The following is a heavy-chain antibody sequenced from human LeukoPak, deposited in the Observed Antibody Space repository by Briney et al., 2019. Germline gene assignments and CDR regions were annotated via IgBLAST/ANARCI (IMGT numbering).Heavy chain of an antibody. Sequence: GESLKISCKGSGYSFTSYWISWVRQMPGKGLERMGRIDPSDSYTNYSPSFQGHVTISADKSISTASLQWSSLKASDTAMYYCARRNRGVYDILTGYYGYWFDPWGQGTLVTVSS. V-gene: IGHV5-10-1*01. D-gene: IGHD3-9*01. CDR1: GYSFTSYW. CDR3: ARRNRGVYDILTGYYGYWFDP. CDR2: IDPSDSYT. J-gene: IGHJ5*02.